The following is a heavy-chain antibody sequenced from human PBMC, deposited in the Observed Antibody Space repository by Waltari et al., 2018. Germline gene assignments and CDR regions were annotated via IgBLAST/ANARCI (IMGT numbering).Heavy chain of an antibody. Sequence: QVQLQESGPRLVKPSETLSLTCSVSGFPIGSEYYWAWVRQSPGEGLVWIGSTYHSGSADYNPSLKGRVTISVDTSKNQFSLRLSSVTAADTAVYYCARQDYYYVKGYFDLWGRGTLVTVSS. V-gene: IGHV4-38-2*01. CDR1: GFPIGSEYY. CDR3: ARQDYYYVKGYFDL. J-gene: IGHJ2*01. D-gene: IGHD3-22*01. CDR2: TYHSGSA.